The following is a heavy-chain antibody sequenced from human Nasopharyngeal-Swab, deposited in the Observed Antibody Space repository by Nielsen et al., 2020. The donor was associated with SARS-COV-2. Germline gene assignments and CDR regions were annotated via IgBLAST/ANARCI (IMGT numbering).Heavy chain of an antibody. J-gene: IGHJ4*02. V-gene: IGHV4-39*01. CDR3: ARRKREEVRGVRYYFDY. D-gene: IGHD3-10*01. Sequence: RQAPGKGLEWIGSIYYSGSTYYNPSLKSRVTISVDTSKNQFSLKLGSVTAADTAVYYCARRKREEVRGVRYYFDYWGQGTLVTVSS. CDR2: IYYSGST.